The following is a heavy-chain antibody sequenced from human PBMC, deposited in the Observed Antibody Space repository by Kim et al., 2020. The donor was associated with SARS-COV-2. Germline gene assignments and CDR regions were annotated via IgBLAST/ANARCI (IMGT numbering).Heavy chain of an antibody. Sequence: SETLSLTCTVSGGSMTSYYWTWVRQPPGKGLEWIGNIFHTGSANYKPSLTSRATISLDTSKYQFSLKLRSVTAADTALYYCVGGERAGTGYWGQGTLVTVSS. CDR2: IFHTGSA. D-gene: IGHD6-13*01. CDR3: VGGERAGTGY. J-gene: IGHJ4*02. CDR1: GGSMTSYY. V-gene: IGHV4-59*13.